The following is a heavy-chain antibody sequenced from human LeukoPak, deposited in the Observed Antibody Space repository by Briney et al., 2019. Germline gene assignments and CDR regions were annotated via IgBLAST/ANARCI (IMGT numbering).Heavy chain of an antibody. V-gene: IGHV3-48*03. D-gene: IGHD3-10*01. Sequence: GGSLRLSCAASGFTVATYEMNWVRQAPGKGLECVSYISSSGTTISYADSVKGRFTISRDNAKNSLYLQMNSLRAEDTAVYYCARGRPEFFGSGTYLNDWGQGTLVTVSS. CDR3: ARGRPEFFGSGTYLND. CDR2: ISSSGTTI. CDR1: GFTVATYE. J-gene: IGHJ4*02.